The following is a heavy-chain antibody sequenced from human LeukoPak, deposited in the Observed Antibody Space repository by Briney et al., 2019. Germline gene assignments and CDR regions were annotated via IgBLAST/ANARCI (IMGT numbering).Heavy chain of an antibody. CDR3: AKYGNSGWLMDN. D-gene: IGHD6-19*01. CDR2: IYYTGGT. V-gene: IGHV4-59*08. Sequence: PSETLSLTCTVSGGSIGSNYWTWIRQPPGKGLEYIGYIYYTGGTNYNPSLKSRVTISVDTSKNQFSLKLTSVTAADTAVYFCAKYGNSGWLMDNWGQETLVTVSS. J-gene: IGHJ4*02. CDR1: GGSIGSNY.